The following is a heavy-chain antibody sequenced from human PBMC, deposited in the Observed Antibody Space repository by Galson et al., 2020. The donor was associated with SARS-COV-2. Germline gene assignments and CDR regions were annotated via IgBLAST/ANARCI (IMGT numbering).Heavy chain of an antibody. V-gene: IGHV3-66*01. CDR2: IYSGGST. J-gene: IGHJ6*02. CDR3: AREPGSSSPWGFYYYYYGMDV. Sequence: GESLKISCSASGFTVSSNYMSWVRQAPGKGLEWVSVIYSGGSTYYADSVQGRFTISRDNSKNTLYLQMNSLRAEDTAVYYCAREPGSSSPWGFYYYYYGMDVWGQGTTVTVSS. CDR1: GFTVSSNY. D-gene: IGHD6-6*01.